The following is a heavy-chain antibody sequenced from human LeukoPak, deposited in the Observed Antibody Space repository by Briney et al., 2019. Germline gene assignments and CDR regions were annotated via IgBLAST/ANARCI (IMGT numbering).Heavy chain of an antibody. J-gene: IGHJ4*02. CDR3: ARYYDSSGYYYYPYYFDY. CDR1: GYTFTSYD. D-gene: IGHD3-22*01. Sequence: ASVKVSCKASGYTFTSYDINWVRQATRQGLEWMGWMNPNSGNTGYAQKFQGRVTMTRNTSISTAYMELSSLRSEDTAVYYCARYYDSSGYYYYPYYFDYWGQGTLVTVSS. V-gene: IGHV1-8*01. CDR2: MNPNSGNT.